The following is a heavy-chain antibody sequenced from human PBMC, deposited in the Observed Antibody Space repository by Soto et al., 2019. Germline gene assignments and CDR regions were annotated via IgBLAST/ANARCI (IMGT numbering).Heavy chain of an antibody. V-gene: IGHV3-30*18. CDR1: GFTFSSYG. CDR2: ISYDGSNN. Sequence: QVQLVESGGGVVQPGRSLRLSCAASGFTFSSYGMHWVRQAPGKGLGWVAVISYDGSNNYYADSVQGRFTISRDNSKNTLYLEMDSLRAEDTAVYYCAKDIYKGAAGTLLDYWGQGTLVTVSS. D-gene: IGHD6-13*01. CDR3: AKDIYKGAAGTLLDY. J-gene: IGHJ4*02.